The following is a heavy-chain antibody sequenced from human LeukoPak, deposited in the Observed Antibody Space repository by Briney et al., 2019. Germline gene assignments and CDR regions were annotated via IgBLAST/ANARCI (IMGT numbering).Heavy chain of an antibody. Sequence: ASVKVSCKASGYTFSGYYMNWVRQAPGQGLEWMGWTNPNSGGTNSAVKFQGRVTMTRDTSISTAYMELSRLRFDDTAVYYCASGSSYDSSGRGFDYWGQGTLVTVSS. CDR3: ASGSSYDSSGRGFDY. J-gene: IGHJ4*02. V-gene: IGHV1-2*02. CDR2: TNPNSGGT. CDR1: GYTFSGYY. D-gene: IGHD3-22*01.